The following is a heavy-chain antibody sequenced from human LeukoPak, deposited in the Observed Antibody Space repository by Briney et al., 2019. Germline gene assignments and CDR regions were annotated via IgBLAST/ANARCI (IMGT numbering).Heavy chain of an antibody. CDR3: AKGAQDYGDSTTDY. CDR1: EFTFSNYA. J-gene: IGHJ4*02. V-gene: IGHV3-23*01. D-gene: IGHD4-17*01. Sequence: GGSLRLSCAASEFTFSNYAMSWFRQAPGKGLEWVSVISGSGGRTYYADSVKGRFTISRDNSKHTLFLQMNSLRVEDTAVYYCAKGAQDYGDSTTDYWGQGTLATVSS. CDR2: ISGSGGRT.